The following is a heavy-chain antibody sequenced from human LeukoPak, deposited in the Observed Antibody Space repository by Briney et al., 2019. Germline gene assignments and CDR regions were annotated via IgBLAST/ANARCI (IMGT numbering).Heavy chain of an antibody. CDR1: GYTFTSYD. Sequence: GALVKVSCKASGYTFTSYDINWVRQATGQGLEWMGWMNPNSGNTGYAQKFQGRVTMTRNTSISTAYMELSSLRSEDTAVYYCARSTTSWYPYYYYYYMDVWGKGTTVTVSS. V-gene: IGHV1-8*01. D-gene: IGHD6-13*01. J-gene: IGHJ6*03. CDR2: MNPNSGNT. CDR3: ARSTTSWYPYYYYYYMDV.